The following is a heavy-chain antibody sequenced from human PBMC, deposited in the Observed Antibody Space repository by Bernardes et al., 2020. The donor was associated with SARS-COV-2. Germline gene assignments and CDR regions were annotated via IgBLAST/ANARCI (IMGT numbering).Heavy chain of an antibody. CDR3: ARRAGYGVDV. Sequence: GGSLRLSCAASGFTFSNSGMSWVRQAPGMGLEWVSAISVSESRTFYADSVKGRFTISRDNSKNTLYLQMNSLRAEDTATYYCARRAGYGVDVWGQGTTVTVSS. CDR2: ISVSESRT. J-gene: IGHJ6*02. CDR1: GFTFSNSG. V-gene: IGHV3-23*01.